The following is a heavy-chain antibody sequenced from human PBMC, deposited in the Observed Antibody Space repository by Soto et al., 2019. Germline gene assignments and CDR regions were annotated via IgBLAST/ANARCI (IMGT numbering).Heavy chain of an antibody. D-gene: IGHD1-26*01. CDR1: GGSISSSDYY. J-gene: IGHJ5*02. Sequence: PTETLSLTCTVSGGSISSSDYYWGWIRQPPGKGLEWIGSIYYSGSTYYNPSLKSRVTISVDTSKNQFSLKLSSVTAADTAVYFCARSTSLRSGSKNWLDPCGQGTLVTVSS. CDR3: ARSTSLRSGSKNWLDP. V-gene: IGHV4-39*01. CDR2: IYYSGST.